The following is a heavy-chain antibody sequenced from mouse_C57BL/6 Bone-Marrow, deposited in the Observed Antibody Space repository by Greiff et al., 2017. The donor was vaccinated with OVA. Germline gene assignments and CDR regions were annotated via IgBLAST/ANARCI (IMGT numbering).Heavy chain of an antibody. CDR1: GFTFSSYG. CDR3: ARRDGRGFAY. Sequence: EVKLVESGGDLVKPGGSLKLSCAASGFTFSSYGMSWVRQTPDKRLEWVAPISRGCSSTYYPDSVQGLFTLSRDPAKNTLYLQISRRKSEDTDRYYCARRDGRGFAYWGQGTLVTVSA. J-gene: IGHJ3*01. CDR2: ISRGCSST. V-gene: IGHV5-6*02. D-gene: IGHD1-1*01.